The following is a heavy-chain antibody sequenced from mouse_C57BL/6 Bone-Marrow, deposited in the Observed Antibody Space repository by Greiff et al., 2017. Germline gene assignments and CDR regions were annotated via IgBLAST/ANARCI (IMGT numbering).Heavy chain of an antibody. V-gene: IGHV1-81*01. J-gene: IGHJ1*03. CDR2: IYPRSGNT. CDR3: ARGYDYGVRWYFDF. Sequence: QVQLQQSGAELARPGASVKLSCKASGYTFTSYGISWVKQRTGQGLEWIGEIYPRSGNTYYNEKFKGKATLTADKSSSTAYMELRSLTSEDSAVFFCARGYDYGVRWYFDFWGTGTPAPGSS. CDR1: GYTFTSYG. D-gene: IGHD2-4*01.